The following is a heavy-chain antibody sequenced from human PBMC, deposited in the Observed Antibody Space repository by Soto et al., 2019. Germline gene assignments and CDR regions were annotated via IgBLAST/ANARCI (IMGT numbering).Heavy chain of an antibody. CDR2: IIPIFGTA. Sequence: GASVKVSFKASGGTFSSYAISWVRQAPGQGLEWMGGIIPIFGTANYAQKFQGRVTITADESTSTAYMELSSLRSEDTAVYYCAREGRSSSSRPYYYYGMDVWGQGTTVTVSS. CDR1: GGTFSSYA. J-gene: IGHJ6*02. V-gene: IGHV1-69*13. D-gene: IGHD6-6*01. CDR3: AREGRSSSSRPYYYYGMDV.